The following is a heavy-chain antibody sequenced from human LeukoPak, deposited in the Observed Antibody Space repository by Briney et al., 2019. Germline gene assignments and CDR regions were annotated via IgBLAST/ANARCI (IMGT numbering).Heavy chain of an antibody. Sequence: SETLSLTCTVSGYSISSGYYWGWIRQPPGKGLEWIGSIYHSGSTYYNPSLKSRVTISVDTSKNQFSLKLSSVTAADTALYFCSRLEWFGDLGTYWGQGTLVTVSS. D-gene: IGHD3-10*01. J-gene: IGHJ4*02. CDR1: GYSISSGYY. V-gene: IGHV4-38-2*02. CDR3: SRLEWFGDLGTY. CDR2: IYHSGST.